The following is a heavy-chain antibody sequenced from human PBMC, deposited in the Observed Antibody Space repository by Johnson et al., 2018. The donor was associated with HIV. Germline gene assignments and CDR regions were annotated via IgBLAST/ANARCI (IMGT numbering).Heavy chain of an antibody. J-gene: IGHJ3*02. CDR3: ASFSRPRAYDYALGSDAFDM. Sequence: LVESGGGLVQPGGSLRVSCAASGFTFSSYAMHWVRQAPGKGLEWVSVIYSDDSTYYADSVKGRFTISRDNAKNSLYLQMNSLRAEDTAVYYCASFSRPRAYDYALGSDAFDMWGQGTMVTVSS. V-gene: IGHV3-NL1*01. D-gene: IGHD3-16*01. CDR2: IYSDDST. CDR1: GFTFSSYA.